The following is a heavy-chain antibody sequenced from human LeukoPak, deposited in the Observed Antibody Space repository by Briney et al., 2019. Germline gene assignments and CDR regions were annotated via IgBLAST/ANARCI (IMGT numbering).Heavy chain of an antibody. Sequence: GGSLRLSCAASGFTFNSYGMTWVRQAPGKGLEWVSGISGRGDSTYYADSVKGRFTISRDNSKNTLYLQMNSLRAEDMALYYCTKGELWFGELLPTNYWGQGTLVTVSS. CDR3: TKGELWFGELLPTNY. D-gene: IGHD3-10*01. J-gene: IGHJ4*02. CDR1: GFTFNSYG. V-gene: IGHV3-23*01. CDR2: ISGRGDST.